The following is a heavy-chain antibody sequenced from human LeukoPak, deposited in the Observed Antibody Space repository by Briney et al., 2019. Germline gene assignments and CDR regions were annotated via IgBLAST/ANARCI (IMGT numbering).Heavy chain of an antibody. V-gene: IGHV1-46*02. CDR2: INPGGGTT. CDR1: EYSFNSYY. Sequence: EASVKVSCKASEYSFNSYYMHWVRQAPEQGLEWMGMINPGGGTTTHTQEFQGRVTMTSDTSTSTVHMQLSSLRSDDTAIYYCATDSSGWFPPHYFYYAMDVWGQGTTITVSS. CDR3: ATDSSGWFPPHYFYYAMDV. D-gene: IGHD6-19*01. J-gene: IGHJ6*02.